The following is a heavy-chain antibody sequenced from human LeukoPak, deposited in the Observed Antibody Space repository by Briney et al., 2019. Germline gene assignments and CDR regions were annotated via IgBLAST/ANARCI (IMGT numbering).Heavy chain of an antibody. CDR3: ARRPIAAAANNWFDP. J-gene: IGHJ5*02. Sequence: PSETLSLTCTVSGGSISSSSYYWGWIRQPPGKGLEWIGSIYYSGSTYYNPSLKSRVTISVDTSKNQFSLKLSSATAADTAVYYCARRPIAAAANNWFDPWGQGTLVTVSS. CDR1: GGSISSSSYY. CDR2: IYYSGST. V-gene: IGHV4-39*01. D-gene: IGHD6-13*01.